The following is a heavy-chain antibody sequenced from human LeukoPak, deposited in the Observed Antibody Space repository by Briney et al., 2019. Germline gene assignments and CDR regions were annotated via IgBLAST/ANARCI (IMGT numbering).Heavy chain of an antibody. V-gene: IGHV3-23*01. CDR1: RFTSRDYA. Sequence: PGGSLRLSCAASRFTSRDYAMNSLRQAPGKGLEWVSSISGSSGNTYYTDSVKGRFTISRDNSKSTLYLQMNSLRAEDTAVYYCAKGRGPGGIARHYIDYWGQGTLVIVSS. D-gene: IGHD2-21*01. CDR2: ISGSSGNT. CDR3: AKGRGPGGIARHYIDY. J-gene: IGHJ4*02.